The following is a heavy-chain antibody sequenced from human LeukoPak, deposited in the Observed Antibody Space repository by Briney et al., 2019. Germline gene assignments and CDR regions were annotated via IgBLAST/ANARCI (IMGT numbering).Heavy chain of an antibody. CDR2: IKQDGSEK. J-gene: IGHJ4*02. CDR1: GFTFSSYW. CDR3: ARETPYYGDNLYY. V-gene: IGHV3-7*01. Sequence: GGSLRLSCAASGFTFSSYWMSWVRQAPGKGLEWVANIKQDGSEKYYVDSVKGRFTISRDNAKNSLYLQMNSLRAEDTAVYYCARETPYYGDNLYYWGQGTLVTVSS. D-gene: IGHD4-17*01.